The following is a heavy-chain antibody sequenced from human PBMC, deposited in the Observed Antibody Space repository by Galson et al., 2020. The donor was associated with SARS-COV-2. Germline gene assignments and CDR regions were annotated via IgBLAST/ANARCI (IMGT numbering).Heavy chain of an antibody. J-gene: IGHJ6*03. CDR1: GFTFDDYG. CDR2: INWNGGST. CDR3: ARDISIGYSNTGYMDV. Sequence: GGSLRLSCAASGFTFDDYGMSWVRQAPGKGLEWVSGINWNGGSTGYADSVKGRFTISRDNAKNSLYLQMNSLRAEDTALYYCARDISIGYSNTGYMDVWGKGTTVTVSS. D-gene: IGHD4-4*01. V-gene: IGHV3-20*04.